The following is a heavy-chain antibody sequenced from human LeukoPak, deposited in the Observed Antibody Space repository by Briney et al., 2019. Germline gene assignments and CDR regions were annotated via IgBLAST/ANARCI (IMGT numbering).Heavy chain of an antibody. Sequence: PSETLSLTCTVSGGSISSSSYYWGWIRQPPGKGLEWIGSIYYSGSTYYNPSLKSRVTISVDTSKNQFSLKLSSVTAADTAVYYCARGLSRNTWFDYWGQGTLVTVSS. J-gene: IGHJ4*02. CDR3: ARGLSRNTWFDY. CDR2: IYYSGST. V-gene: IGHV4-39*01. D-gene: IGHD3-16*01. CDR1: GGSISSSSYY.